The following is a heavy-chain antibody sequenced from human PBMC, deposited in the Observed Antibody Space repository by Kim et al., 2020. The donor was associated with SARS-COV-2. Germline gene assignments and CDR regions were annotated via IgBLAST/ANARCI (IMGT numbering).Heavy chain of an antibody. CDR3: ARDKKGYYDSSGYYPGYFDL. J-gene: IGHJ2*01. CDR2: ISYDGSNK. D-gene: IGHD3-22*01. CDR1: GFTFSSYA. Sequence: GGSLRLSCAASGFTFSSYAMHWVRQAPGKGLEWVAVISYDGSNKYYADSVKGRFTISRDNSKNTLYLQMNSLRAEDTAVYYCARDKKGYYDSSGYYPGYFDLWGRGTLVTVSS. V-gene: IGHV3-30-3*01.